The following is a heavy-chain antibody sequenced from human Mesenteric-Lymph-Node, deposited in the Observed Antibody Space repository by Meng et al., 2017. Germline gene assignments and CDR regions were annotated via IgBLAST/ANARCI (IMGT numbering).Heavy chain of an antibody. CDR3: ARSQQYCGGDCSDAFDI. V-gene: IGHV1-18*01. D-gene: IGHD2-21*02. CDR2: ISAYNGNT. J-gene: IGHJ3*02. Sequence: ASVKVSCKASGYTFTSYGISWVRQAPGQGLEGMGWISAYNGNTNYAQKLQGRVTMTTDTSTSTAYMELRSLRSDDTAVYYCARSQQYCGGDCSDAFDIWGQGTMVTVSS. CDR1: GYTFTSYG.